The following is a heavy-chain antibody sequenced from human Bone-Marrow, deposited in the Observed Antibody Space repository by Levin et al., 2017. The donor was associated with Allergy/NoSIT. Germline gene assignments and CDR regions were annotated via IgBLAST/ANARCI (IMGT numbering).Heavy chain of an antibody. V-gene: IGHV3-11*01. CDR3: ARGAGDYYYYGMDA. Sequence: GGSLRLSCAASGFTFSDYYMNWIRQAPGKGLEWVAYTSSSGTAVLHADSAKGRFTISRDNAKNSLYLQMNSLRADDTAVYYCARGAGDYYYYGMDAWGQGTTVTVSS. J-gene: IGHJ6*02. CDR2: TSSSGTAV. D-gene: IGHD6-19*01. CDR1: GFTFSDYY.